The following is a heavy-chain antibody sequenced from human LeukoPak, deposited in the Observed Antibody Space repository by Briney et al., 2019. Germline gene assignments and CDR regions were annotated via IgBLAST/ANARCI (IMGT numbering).Heavy chain of an antibody. J-gene: IGHJ4*02. Sequence: GGSLRLSCAASGFTFSSYGMHWVRQAPGKGLEWVAVIWYDGSNKYYADSVKGRFTISRDNSKNTLYLQMNSLRAEDTAVYYCARDRYSSGWYEMDYWGQGTLVTVSS. CDR2: IWYDGSNK. CDR3: ARDRYSSGWYEMDY. V-gene: IGHV3-33*01. CDR1: GFTFSSYG. D-gene: IGHD6-19*01.